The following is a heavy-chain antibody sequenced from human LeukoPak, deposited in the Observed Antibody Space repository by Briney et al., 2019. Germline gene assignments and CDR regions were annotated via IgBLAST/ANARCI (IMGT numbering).Heavy chain of an antibody. CDR3: ARVDDFTYDF. Sequence: PGGSLRLSCAASGFTFGSYAMHWVRQAPGKGLEYVSAITNDGGTTFYANSVKGRFTISRDNSKNTLFLQMGSLRPEDMAVYYCARVDDFTYDFWDQGTLVTVSS. J-gene: IGHJ4*02. V-gene: IGHV3-64*01. D-gene: IGHD2-2*03. CDR1: GFTFGSYA. CDR2: ITNDGGTT.